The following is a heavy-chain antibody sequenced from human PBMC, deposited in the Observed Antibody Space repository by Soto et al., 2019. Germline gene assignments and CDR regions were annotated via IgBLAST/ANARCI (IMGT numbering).Heavy chain of an antibody. V-gene: IGHV4-30-4*01. CDR3: ARFNSGNYYEAFDI. D-gene: IGHD1-26*01. CDR2: VYYSGST. Sequence: SETLSLTCTVSGGSISSGDYYWSWIRQPPGKGLEWIGYVYYSGSTYYNPSLKSRVSISVDTSKNHFSLKLSSVTAADTAVYYCARFNSGNYYEAFDIWGQGTMVTVSS. J-gene: IGHJ3*02. CDR1: GGSISSGDYY.